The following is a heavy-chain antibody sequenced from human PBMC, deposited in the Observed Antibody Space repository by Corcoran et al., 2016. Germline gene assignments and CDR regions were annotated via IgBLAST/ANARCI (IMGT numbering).Heavy chain of an antibody. D-gene: IGHD2-15*01. CDR1: GYTFTSYY. J-gene: IGHJ3*02. CDR2: INPSGGST. CDR3: ARDRRNCSGGSCYHGAFDI. V-gene: IGHV1-46*01. Sequence: QVQLVQSGAEVKKPGASVKVSCKASGYTFTSYYMHWVRQAPGQGLEWMGIINPSGGSTSYAQKFQGRVTMTRDTSTSTVYMELSSLRSEDTAVYYCARDRRNCSGGSCYHGAFDIWGQGTMVTVSS.